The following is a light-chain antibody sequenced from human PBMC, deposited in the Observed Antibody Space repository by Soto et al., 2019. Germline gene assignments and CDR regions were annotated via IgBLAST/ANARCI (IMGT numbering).Light chain of an antibody. Sequence: DIQMTQSPSSLSASVGDRVTITCRASQSIGTSLNWYQQKTGRAPTLLTYAASTLQSGVPSRFSGSASGTDFTLTIGSLQPEDFASYSCQQAYSAPHPFGQGTNLEI. CDR2: AAS. V-gene: IGKV1-39*01. CDR3: QQAYSAPHP. J-gene: IGKJ2*01. CDR1: QSIGTS.